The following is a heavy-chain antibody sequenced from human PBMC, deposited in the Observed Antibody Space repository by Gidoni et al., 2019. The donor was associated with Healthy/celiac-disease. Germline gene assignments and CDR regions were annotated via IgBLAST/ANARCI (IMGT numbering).Heavy chain of an antibody. Sequence: EVQLVESGGGLVQPGRSLRLSCAASGFPFDDYAMHWVRQAPGKGLGWASGISWNSGSIGYADSVKGRFTISRDNAKNSLYLQMNSLRAEDTALYYCAKDASGTTFVGWFDPWGQGTLVTVSS. CDR1: GFPFDDYA. J-gene: IGHJ5*02. D-gene: IGHD1-1*01. CDR3: AKDASGTTFVGWFDP. V-gene: IGHV3-9*01. CDR2: ISWNSGSI.